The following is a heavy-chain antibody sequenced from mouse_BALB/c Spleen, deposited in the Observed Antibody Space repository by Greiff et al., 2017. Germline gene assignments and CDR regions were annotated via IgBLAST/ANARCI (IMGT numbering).Heavy chain of an antibody. Sequence: QVQLKESGPGLVAPSQSLSITCTVSGFSLTSYGVHWVRQPPGKGLEWLGVIWAGGSTNYNSALMSRLSISKDNSKSQVFLKMNSLQTDDTAMYYCARGYDYDESYAMDYWGQGTSVTVSS. CDR1: GFSLTSYG. CDR3: ARGYDYDESYAMDY. D-gene: IGHD2-4*01. V-gene: IGHV2-9*02. CDR2: IWAGGST. J-gene: IGHJ4*01.